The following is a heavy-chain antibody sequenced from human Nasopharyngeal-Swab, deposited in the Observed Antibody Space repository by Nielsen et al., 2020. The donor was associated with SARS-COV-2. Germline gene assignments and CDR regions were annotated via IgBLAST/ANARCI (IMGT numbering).Heavy chain of an antibody. CDR1: GYTFTSYG. D-gene: IGHD3-3*01. CDR2: MNPNSGNT. V-gene: IGHV1-8*01. CDR3: ARASVAGPSTIFGVVDDAFDI. Sequence: ASVKVSCKASGYTFTSYGINWVRQATGQGLEWMGWMNPNSGNTGYAQKFQGRVTMTRNTSISTAYMELSSLRSEDTAVYYCARASVAGPSTIFGVVDDAFDIWGQGTMVTVSS. J-gene: IGHJ3*02.